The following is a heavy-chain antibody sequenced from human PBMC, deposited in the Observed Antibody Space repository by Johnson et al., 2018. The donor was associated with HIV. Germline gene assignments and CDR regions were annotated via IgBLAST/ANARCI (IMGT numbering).Heavy chain of an antibody. CDR3: ARLPSGYSRDGFNV. Sequence: VQLVESGGGLVQPGGSLRLSCAASGFTFSSHAMSWVRQAPGKGLVSVSAIRRRGATTYYADSVKGRFTISRDNSKNTLYRQMNRLRAEDTAVYYCARLPSGYSRDGFNVWGQGTMVTLSS. V-gene: IGHV3-23*04. J-gene: IGHJ3*01. D-gene: IGHD5-18*01. CDR1: GFTFSSHA. CDR2: IRRRGATT.